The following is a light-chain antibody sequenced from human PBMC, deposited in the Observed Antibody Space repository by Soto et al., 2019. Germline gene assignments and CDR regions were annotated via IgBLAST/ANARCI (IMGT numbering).Light chain of an antibody. J-gene: IGLJ2*01. CDR2: DVT. CDR1: SSDVGAYNS. V-gene: IGLV2-14*03. Sequence: QSALTQPASVSGSPGQSITISCTGTSSDVGAYNSVSWYQQHPGKVPKLIIYDVTNRPSGASTRFSGSRSGNTASLTISGLQPEDEADYYCSSYTSSNTLEVVFGGGTQLTVL. CDR3: SSYTSSNTLEVV.